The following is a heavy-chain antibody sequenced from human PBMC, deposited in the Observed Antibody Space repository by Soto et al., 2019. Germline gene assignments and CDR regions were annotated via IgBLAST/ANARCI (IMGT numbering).Heavy chain of an antibody. CDR1: GYTFTSYA. J-gene: IGHJ4*02. V-gene: IGHV1-3*01. Sequence: QVLLVQSGAEVKKPGASVKVSCKASGYTFTSYAMHWVRQAPGQRLEWMGWINAGNGNTKYSQKFQGRVTITRHTSASTAYMKLSSLRSEDTAVYYCARRMIAARPDFDYWGQGTLVTVSS. CDR3: ARRMIAARPDFDY. CDR2: INAGNGNT. D-gene: IGHD6-6*01.